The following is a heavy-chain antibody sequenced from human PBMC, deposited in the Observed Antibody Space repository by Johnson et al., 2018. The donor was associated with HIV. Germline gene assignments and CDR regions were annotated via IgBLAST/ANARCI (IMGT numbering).Heavy chain of an antibody. J-gene: IGHJ3*02. CDR2: INWDGDST. Sequence: QLVESGGGLVKPGGSLRLSCTVSGFSFSDAWMSWVRQAPGKGLEWVSLINWDGDSTYYADSVKGRFTISRDNSKNTLYLQMNSLRAEDTAVYYCAKEQLLRAFDIWGQGTMVTVSS. CDR3: AKEQLLRAFDI. V-gene: IGHV3-NL1*01. CDR1: GFSFSDAW. D-gene: IGHD2-15*01.